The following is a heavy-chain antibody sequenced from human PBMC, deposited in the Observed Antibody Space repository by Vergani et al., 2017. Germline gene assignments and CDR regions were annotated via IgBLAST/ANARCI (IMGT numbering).Heavy chain of an antibody. Sequence: QVQLQESGPGLVKPSQTLSLTCTVPGGSIRSENYYWSWIRQAPGKGLEWIGYIYYSGFTYYNPSLKSRVTISVDTSKNQFSLKLSSVIAADTAVYYCARYSGGDTEYFQHWGQGTLVTVSS. CDR2: IYYSGFT. CDR1: GGSIRSENYY. J-gene: IGHJ1*01. D-gene: IGHD1-26*01. CDR3: ARYSGGDTEYFQH. V-gene: IGHV4-30-4*01.